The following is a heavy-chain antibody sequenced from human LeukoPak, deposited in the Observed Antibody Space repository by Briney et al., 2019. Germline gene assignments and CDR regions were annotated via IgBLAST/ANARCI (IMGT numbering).Heavy chain of an antibody. CDR3: ARVCRGVRWDCDY. J-gene: IGHJ4*02. D-gene: IGHD3-10*01. V-gene: IGHV3-9*01. Sequence: PGGSLRLSCAASGFTFDDYAMHWVRQAPGKGLEWVSGISWNSGSIDYADSVNGRFTISRDNAKNSLYLQMNSLRAEDTAVYYCARVCRGVRWDCDYWGQGTLVTVSS. CDR1: GFTFDDYA. CDR2: ISWNSGSI.